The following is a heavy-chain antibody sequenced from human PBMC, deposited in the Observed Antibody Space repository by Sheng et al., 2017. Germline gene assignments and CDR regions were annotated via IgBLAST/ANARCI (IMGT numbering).Heavy chain of an antibody. CDR1: GATVSSLY. J-gene: IGHJ5*02. CDR2: IYSHGPT. Sequence: QLVESGGGLVQPGGSLRLSCAVSGATVSSLYVSWVRQVPGKGLEGVSLIYSHGPTFYANSVKGRFTISRDNAKNTVYLQMSSLTADDTAVYFCAAFVVLPDALHRTNWLDPWGQGTPVIVSS. D-gene: IGHD2-21*01. V-gene: IGHV3-66*01. CDR3: AAFVVLPDALHRTNWLDP.